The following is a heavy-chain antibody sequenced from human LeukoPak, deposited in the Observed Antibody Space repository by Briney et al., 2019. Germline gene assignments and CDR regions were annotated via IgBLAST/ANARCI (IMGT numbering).Heavy chain of an antibody. CDR1: GFTFSNYW. J-gene: IGHJ4*02. V-gene: IGHV3-7*03. CDR2: IKQDGSEK. CDR3: ARTDRTNNGPRE. Sequence: GGVLRLSCAASGFTFSNYWMTWVRQAPGKGLEWVASIKQDGSEKYYVDSVKGRFTISRDNAMNSLCLQMNSLKAEDTAVYHCARTDRTNNGPREWGQGTLVTVSS. D-gene: IGHD1/OR15-1a*01.